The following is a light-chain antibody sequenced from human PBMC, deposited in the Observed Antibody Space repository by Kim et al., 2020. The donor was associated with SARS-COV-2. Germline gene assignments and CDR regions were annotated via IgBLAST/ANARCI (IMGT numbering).Light chain of an antibody. CDR1: SLRSYY. J-gene: IGLJ2*01. CDR2: GKN. V-gene: IGLV3-19*01. Sequence: VALGQTVSITCQGDSLRSYYATWYQQKPGQAPILVIYGKNNRPSGIPDRFSGSSSGNTASLTITGIQAGDEADYYCNSRDSNDSVVFGGGTQLTVL. CDR3: NSRDSNDSVV.